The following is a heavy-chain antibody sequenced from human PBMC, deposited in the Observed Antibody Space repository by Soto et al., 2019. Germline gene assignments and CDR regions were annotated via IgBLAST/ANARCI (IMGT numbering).Heavy chain of an antibody. V-gene: IGHV3-30-3*01. CDR2: IAYNGGNK. CDR3: ARDQLSGSFNFCYGMAV. D-gene: IGHD1-26*01. Sequence: QVQLVESGGGVVQSERSLRLSCAASGFTFSRYAIHWVRQAPGKGLEWVAVIAYNGGNKYYADSVKGRFTISRDNSKNALYLQMNSLRGEDTAVYYCARDQLSGSFNFCYGMAVWGQGTTVIVSS. CDR1: GFTFSRYA. J-gene: IGHJ6*02.